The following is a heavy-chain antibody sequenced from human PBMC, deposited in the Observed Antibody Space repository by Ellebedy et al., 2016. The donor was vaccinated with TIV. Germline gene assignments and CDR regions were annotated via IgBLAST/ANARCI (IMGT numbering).Heavy chain of an antibody. CDR3: AGWWGLRY. CDR1: GGSFSGYY. V-gene: IGHV4-34*01. J-gene: IGHJ4*02. D-gene: IGHD2-8*02. CDR2: INHSGST. Sequence: SETLSLTCAVYGGSFSGYYWSWIRQPPGKGLEWIGEINHSGSTNYNPSLKSRVTVSVDTSKNQFSLKLSSVTAADTAVYYCAGWWGLRYWGQGTLVTVSS.